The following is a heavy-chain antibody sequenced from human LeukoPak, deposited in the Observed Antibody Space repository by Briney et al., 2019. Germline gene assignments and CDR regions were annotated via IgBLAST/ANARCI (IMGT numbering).Heavy chain of an antibody. D-gene: IGHD5-18*01. Sequence: GRSLRLSCTASGFTFSSYAMHWVRQAPGKGLEWVAVISYDGSNKYYADSVKGRFTISRDNSKNTLYLQMNSLRAEDTAVYYCARVSGYSYGLTDDTDDYWGQGTLVTVSS. V-gene: IGHV3-30-3*01. J-gene: IGHJ4*02. CDR1: GFTFSSYA. CDR3: ARVSGYSYGLTDDTDDY. CDR2: ISYDGSNK.